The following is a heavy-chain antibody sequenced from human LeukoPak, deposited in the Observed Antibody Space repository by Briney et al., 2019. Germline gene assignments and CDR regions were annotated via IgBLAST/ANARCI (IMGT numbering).Heavy chain of an antibody. Sequence: SVKVSCKASGGTSSSYAISWVRQAPGQGLEWMGRIIPILGIANYAQKFQGRVTITADKSTSTAYMELSSLRSEDTAVYYCARFGAAFGGVIDHYWGQGTLVTVSS. D-gene: IGHD3-16*02. V-gene: IGHV1-69*04. CDR1: GGTSSSYA. CDR3: ARFGAAFGGVIDHY. J-gene: IGHJ4*02. CDR2: IIPILGIA.